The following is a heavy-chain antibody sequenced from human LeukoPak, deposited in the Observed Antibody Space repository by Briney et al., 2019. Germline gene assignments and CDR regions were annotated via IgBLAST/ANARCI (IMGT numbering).Heavy chain of an antibody. CDR3: AKDPSSIAARRGRYFDY. J-gene: IGHJ4*02. CDR2: ISGSGGST. Sequence: GGSLRLSCAASGFTFSSYAMSWVRQAPGKGLEWVSAISGSGGSTYYADSVKGRFTISRDNSKNTLYLQMNGLRAEDTAVYYCAKDPSSIAARRGRYFDYWGQGTLVTVSS. CDR1: GFTFSSYA. D-gene: IGHD6-6*01. V-gene: IGHV3-23*01.